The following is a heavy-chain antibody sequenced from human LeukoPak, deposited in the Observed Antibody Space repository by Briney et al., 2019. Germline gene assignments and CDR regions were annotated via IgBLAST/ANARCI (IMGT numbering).Heavy chain of an antibody. D-gene: IGHD2-8*02. Sequence: SETLSLTCAVSGGSISSGGYSWSWIRQPPGKGLEWIGYIYHSGSTYYNPSLKSRVTISVDRSKNQFSLKLSSATAADTAVYYCARSVESTVPFYYYYYGMDVWGQGTTVTVSS. J-gene: IGHJ6*02. CDR2: IYHSGST. V-gene: IGHV4-30-2*01. CDR1: GGSISSGGYS. CDR3: ARSVESTVPFYYYYYGMDV.